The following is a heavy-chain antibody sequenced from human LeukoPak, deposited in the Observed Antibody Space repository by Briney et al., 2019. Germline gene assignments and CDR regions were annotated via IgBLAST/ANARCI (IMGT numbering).Heavy chain of an antibody. D-gene: IGHD3-10*01. CDR1: GFTFSSYG. V-gene: IGHV3-33*01. Sequence: GGSLRLSCAASGFTFSSYGMHWVRQAPGKGLEWVAVIWYDGSNKYYADSVKGRFTISRDNSKNTLYLQMNSLRAEDTAVYYCARDLSMVRGVMKAFGDWGQGTLVTVSS. J-gene: IGHJ4*02. CDR2: IWYDGSNK. CDR3: ARDLSMVRGVMKAFGD.